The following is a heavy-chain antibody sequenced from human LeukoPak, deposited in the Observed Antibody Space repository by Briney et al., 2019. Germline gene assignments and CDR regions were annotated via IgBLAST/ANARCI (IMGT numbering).Heavy chain of an antibody. D-gene: IGHD3-10*01. CDR1: GFTFSNYW. Sequence: GGSLRLSCAGSGFTFSNYWMSWVRQSPGRGLEWVANIDQDGSTEYYVDSVGGRFTVSRDNAKNSVYLQIDSLRAEDTAVYYCARADNYGSILDYWGRGTLVTVSS. CDR2: IDQDGSTE. CDR3: ARADNYGSILDY. J-gene: IGHJ4*02. V-gene: IGHV3-7*04.